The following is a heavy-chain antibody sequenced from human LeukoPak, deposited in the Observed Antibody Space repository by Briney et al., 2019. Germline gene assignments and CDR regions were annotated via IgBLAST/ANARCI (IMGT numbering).Heavy chain of an antibody. D-gene: IGHD3-3*01. J-gene: IGHJ1*01. CDR1: GFTFSSYA. CDR3: ARDLDDLNPLPPLFQH. Sequence: QAGGSLRLSCAASGFTFSSYALSWVRQAPDKGLEWVSAISGSGTPTYYADSVRGRFTISRDNSENTLDLQMNNLRAEDTAVYYCARDLDDLNPLPPLFQHWGQGTLVTVSS. V-gene: IGHV3-23*01. CDR2: ISGSGTPT.